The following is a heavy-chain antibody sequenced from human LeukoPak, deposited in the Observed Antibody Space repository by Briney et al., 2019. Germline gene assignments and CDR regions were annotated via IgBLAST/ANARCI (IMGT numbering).Heavy chain of an antibody. J-gene: IGHJ5*02. V-gene: IGHV1-46*01. D-gene: IGHD6-13*01. CDR3: ARVMQQLAYNWFDP. Sequence: ASVKVSCKASGYTFTSYYMHWVRQAPGQGLEWMGIINPSGGSTSCAQKFQGRVTMTRDTSISTAYMELSRLRSDDTAVYYCARVMQQLAYNWFDPWGQGTLVTVSS. CDR1: GYTFTSYY. CDR2: INPSGGST.